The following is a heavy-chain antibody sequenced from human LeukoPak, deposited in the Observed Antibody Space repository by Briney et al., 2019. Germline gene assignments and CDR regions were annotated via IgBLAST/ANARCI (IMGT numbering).Heavy chain of an antibody. Sequence: PGGSLRLSCAASGFTLSDYDMHWVRQATGKGLEWVSAIGTAGDTYYTGSVKGRFTISRENAKNSLYLQMNSLGAGDTAVYYCARVAKERVGGVYYFDYWGQGTLVTVSS. J-gene: IGHJ4*02. D-gene: IGHD1-1*01. V-gene: IGHV3-13*01. CDR3: ARVAKERVGGVYYFDY. CDR1: GFTLSDYD. CDR2: IGTAGDT.